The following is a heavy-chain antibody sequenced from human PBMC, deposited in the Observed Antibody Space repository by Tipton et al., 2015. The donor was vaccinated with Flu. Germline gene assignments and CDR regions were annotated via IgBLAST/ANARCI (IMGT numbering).Heavy chain of an antibody. CDR2: IYYSGNT. V-gene: IGHV4-39*01. CDR1: GGSISSNTYY. J-gene: IGHJ5*02. Sequence: TLSLTCTVSGGSISSNTYYWGWIRQPPGKGLEWIASIYYSGNTYYNPSLRSRVTMSVDTSKSQFSLKLSSVTAADTAVYYCARQAGYGSGYGANNWFDPWGQGTLVTVSS. D-gene: IGHD6-19*01. CDR3: ARQAGYGSGYGANNWFDP.